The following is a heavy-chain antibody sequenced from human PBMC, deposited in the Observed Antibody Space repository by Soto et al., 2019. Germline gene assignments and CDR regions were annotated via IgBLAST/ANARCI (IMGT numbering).Heavy chain of an antibody. J-gene: IGHJ4*02. CDR3: AREKVGTTFFDN. CDR1: GFAISRGYY. Sequence: SETLSLTCSVSGFAISRGYYWSWVRQPPGKGLEWIGSIYPSVSSYHNPSLATRLRLSIDTSRNQFTLNLTSVTAADTALYFCAREKVGTTFFDNWGQGIQVTVSS. CDR2: IYPSVSS. V-gene: IGHV4-38-2*02. D-gene: IGHD1-1*01.